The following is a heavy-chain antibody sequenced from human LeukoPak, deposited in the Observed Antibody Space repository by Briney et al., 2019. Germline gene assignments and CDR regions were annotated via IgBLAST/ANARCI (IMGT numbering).Heavy chain of an antibody. CDR2: IYTSGST. J-gene: IGHJ6*03. CDR3: ARVYDSGSQAYFYYMDV. D-gene: IGHD3-10*01. Sequence: SETLSLTCTVSGGSISSYYWSWIRQPAGKGLEWIGRIYTSGSTNYNPSLKSRVTMSVDTSKNQFSLKLSSVTAADTAVYYCARVYDSGSQAYFYYMDVWGKGTTVTISS. V-gene: IGHV4-4*07. CDR1: GGSISSYY.